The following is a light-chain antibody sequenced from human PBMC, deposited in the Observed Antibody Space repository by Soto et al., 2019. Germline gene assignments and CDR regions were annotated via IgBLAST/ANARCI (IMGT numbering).Light chain of an antibody. V-gene: IGLV2-14*03. CDR1: SSDVGGYNY. Sequence: QSALTQPASVSGSPGQSITISCTGTSSDVGGYNYVSWYQHHPGKAPKVMIYDVSNRPSGVSNRSSGSKSGNTASLTISGLRAEDEADYYCSSYTRSNTLRYVFGTGTKLTVL. CDR3: SSYTRSNTLRYV. J-gene: IGLJ1*01. CDR2: DVS.